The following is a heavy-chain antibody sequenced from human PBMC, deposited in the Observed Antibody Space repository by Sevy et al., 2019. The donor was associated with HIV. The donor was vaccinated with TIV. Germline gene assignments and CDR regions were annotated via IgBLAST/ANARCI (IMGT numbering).Heavy chain of an antibody. V-gene: IGHV1-18*01. Sequence: ASVKVSCKASGYTFTSYGISWVRQAPGQGLEWMGWISAYNGNTNYAQKLQGRVTMTTDTSTSTAYMELRSLRSDDTTVYYCARLPITMIVVVITDLGAFDIWGQGTMVTVSS. CDR1: GYTFTSYG. CDR2: ISAYNGNT. CDR3: ARLPITMIVVVITDLGAFDI. D-gene: IGHD3-22*01. J-gene: IGHJ3*02.